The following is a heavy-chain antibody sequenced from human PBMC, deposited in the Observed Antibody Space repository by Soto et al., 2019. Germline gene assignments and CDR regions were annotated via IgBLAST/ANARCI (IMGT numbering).Heavy chain of an antibody. J-gene: IGHJ5*02. CDR3: ARVGYSSSWYSS. CDR2: IYYSGSS. D-gene: IGHD6-13*01. V-gene: IGHV4-59*01. Sequence: QVQLQESGPGLVKPSETLSLTSTDSGCSISSYYWSWIRQPPGKGLEWIGYIYYSGSSNYNPSLKSRVTIPVDTSKNQVSLKLSSVTAADTAVNYCARVGYSSSWYSSWGQGTQVTVSS. CDR1: GCSISSYY.